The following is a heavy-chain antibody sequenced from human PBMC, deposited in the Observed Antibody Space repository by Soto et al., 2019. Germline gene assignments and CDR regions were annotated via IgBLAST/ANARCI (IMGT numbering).Heavy chain of an antibody. V-gene: IGHV1-18*01. CDR3: VRDRSGWCDF. D-gene: IGHD6-19*01. CDR1: GYTFTTIR. Sequence: QVQLVQSAAEVGKPGASVKVSCKASGYTFTTIRLSWVRQAPGQGLEWMGWIRPHNGDTQYAQKFQGRVSMTADTSTTTADMEVRSLRPDDTAVFYCVRDRSGWCDFWGHGTLVTVAS. CDR2: IRPHNGDT. J-gene: IGHJ5*01.